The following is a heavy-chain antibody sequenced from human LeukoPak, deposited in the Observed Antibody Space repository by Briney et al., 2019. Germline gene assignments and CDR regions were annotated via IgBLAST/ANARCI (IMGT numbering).Heavy chain of an antibody. D-gene: IGHD4/OR15-4a*01. V-gene: IGHV3-23*01. CDR3: ASGLYGGVFDN. CDR1: GFTFSNYA. CDR2: ISTSSDST. Sequence: GGSLRLSCVMSGFTFSNYAMNWVRQAPGKGLEWVSDISTSSDSTYHIESVRGRFTISRDNSKNTLYLQMNSLRVDDTAAYYCASGLYGGVFDNWGQGTLVTVSS. J-gene: IGHJ4*02.